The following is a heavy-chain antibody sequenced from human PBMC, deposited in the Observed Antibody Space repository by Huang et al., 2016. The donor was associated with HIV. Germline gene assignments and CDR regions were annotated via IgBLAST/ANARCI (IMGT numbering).Heavy chain of an antibody. D-gene: IGHD3-16*01. Sequence: QVQLVEAGGGEVQPGRCLRISCAAFGFTFSVYGMHLVRQAPGKVLDGVAVRSYYVMSKYYADPVMVLFSISRANSKTTVYLQLNSLRVEDTAVYYCAKGGSAASVLDFWGHGTLVTVSS. CDR1: GFTFSVYG. J-gene: IGHJ4*01. CDR2: RSYYVMSK. V-gene: IGHV3-30*18. CDR3: AKGGSAASVLDF.